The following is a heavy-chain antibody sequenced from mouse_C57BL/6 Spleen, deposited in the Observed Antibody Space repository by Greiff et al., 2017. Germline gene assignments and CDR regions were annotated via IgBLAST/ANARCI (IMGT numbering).Heavy chain of an antibody. D-gene: IGHD1-1*02. CDR3: ARGGNYRYFGG. CDR1: GYAFSSSW. Sequence: VKLQESGPELVKPGASVKISCKASGYAFSSSWMNWVKQRPGQGLEWIGRIYPGDGDTNYNGKFKGKATLTADKSSSTAYMQLSSLTSEDSAVYFCARGGNYRYFGGWGTGATVTVAS. CDR2: IYPGDGDT. J-gene: IGHJ1*03. V-gene: IGHV1-82*01.